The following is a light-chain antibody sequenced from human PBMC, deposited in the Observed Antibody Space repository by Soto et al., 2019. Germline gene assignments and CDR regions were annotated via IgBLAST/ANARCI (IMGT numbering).Light chain of an antibody. CDR3: QQYNNWPPWT. CDR2: DAS. J-gene: IGKJ1*01. Sequence: IVITQSPATLALSPGERATLSCRASQSVSSYLAWYQQKPGQAPRLLIYDASNRATGIPARFSGSGSGTEFSLTISSLQSEDFAVYYCQQYNNWPPWTFGQRTKVDIK. V-gene: IGKV3D-15*01. CDR1: QSVSSY.